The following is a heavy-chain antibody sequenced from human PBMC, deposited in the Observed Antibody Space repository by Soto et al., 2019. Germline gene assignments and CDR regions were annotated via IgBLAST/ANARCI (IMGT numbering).Heavy chain of an antibody. J-gene: IGHJ4*02. D-gene: IGHD4-4*01. Sequence: ASVKVSCKAFGYTFTSYSMHLVGQAPGQRLEWMGWINAGNGNTRYSQKFQGRVTITRDTSASTAYMELSSLRSEDTAVYYCARDHYSNSRFDYWGQGTLVTVSS. CDR3: ARDHYSNSRFDY. V-gene: IGHV1-3*01. CDR1: GYTFTSYS. CDR2: INAGNGNT.